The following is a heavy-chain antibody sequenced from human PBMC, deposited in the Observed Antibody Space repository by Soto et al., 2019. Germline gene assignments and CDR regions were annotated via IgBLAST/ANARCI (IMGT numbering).Heavy chain of an antibody. CDR1: GGSISSGGSS. Sequence: QVKLQESGPGLVKSSQPLSLTCPVSGGSISSGGSSWSWIRRRPGRGLGWIGSIFYSDSFNYTPSLKGRVVILADTSKNQFTLKLSSVTDADTAVYYCARAPETPPIFGVVRPYFFDFWGQGTLVTVSS. D-gene: IGHD3-3*01. CDR3: ARAPETPPIFGVVRPYFFDF. V-gene: IGHV4-31*03. J-gene: IGHJ4*02. CDR2: IFYSDSF.